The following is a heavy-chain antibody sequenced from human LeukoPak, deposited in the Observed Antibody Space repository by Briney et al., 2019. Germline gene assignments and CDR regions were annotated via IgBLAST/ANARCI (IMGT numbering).Heavy chain of an antibody. CDR3: ARVRMGIVVVPAIDY. Sequence: PGGSLRLSCAASGFTFSSYAMHWVRQAPGKGLEWVAVISYDGSNKYYADSVKGRFTISRDNSKNTLYLQMNSLRAEDTAVYYCARVRMGIVVVPAIDYWGQGTLVTVSS. V-gene: IGHV3-30-3*01. CDR2: ISYDGSNK. CDR1: GFTFSSYA. J-gene: IGHJ4*02. D-gene: IGHD2-2*03.